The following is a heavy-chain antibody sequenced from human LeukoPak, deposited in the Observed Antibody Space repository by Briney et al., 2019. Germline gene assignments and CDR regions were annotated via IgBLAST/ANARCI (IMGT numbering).Heavy chain of an antibody. CDR1: GFTFSSYE. J-gene: IGHJ4*02. Sequence: GGSLRLSCAASGFTFSSYEMNGVRQAPGKGLEWVSYITANGTNKYDADSVKGRFTISRDNAKNSLYLQMNSLRVDDTAIYYCAREVEWELPDYWGQGTLVTVSS. CDR3: AREVEWELPDY. V-gene: IGHV3-48*03. D-gene: IGHD1-26*01. CDR2: ITANGTNK.